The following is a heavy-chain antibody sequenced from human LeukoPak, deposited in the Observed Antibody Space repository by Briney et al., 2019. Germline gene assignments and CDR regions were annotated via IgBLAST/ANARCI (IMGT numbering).Heavy chain of an antibody. V-gene: IGHV4-59*01. D-gene: IGHD3-10*01. J-gene: IGHJ5*02. CDR2: IYYSGST. CDR3: ARGPYGSGSEGFDP. CDR1: GGSISSYY. Sequence: SETLSLTCTVSGGSISSYYWSWIRLPPGKGLGWMGYIYYSGSTNYNPSLKSRVTISVDTSKNQFSVKRSSVTAADTAVYCGARGPYGSGSEGFDPWGQGTLVTVSS.